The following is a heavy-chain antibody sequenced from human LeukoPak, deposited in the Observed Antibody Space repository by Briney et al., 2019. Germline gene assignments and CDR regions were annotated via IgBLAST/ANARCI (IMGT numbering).Heavy chain of an antibody. Sequence: SVKVSCKASGGTFSSYAISWVRQAPGQGREWMGGIIPIFGTANYAQKFQGRVTITTDESTSTAYMELSSLRSEDTAVYYCARESKWELGYFDYWGQGTLVTVSS. CDR3: ARESKWELGYFDY. J-gene: IGHJ4*02. CDR1: GGTFSSYA. CDR2: IIPIFGTA. V-gene: IGHV1-69*05. D-gene: IGHD1-26*01.